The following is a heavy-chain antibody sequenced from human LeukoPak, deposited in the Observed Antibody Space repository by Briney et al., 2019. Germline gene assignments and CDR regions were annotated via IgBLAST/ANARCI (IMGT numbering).Heavy chain of an antibody. CDR1: GGSVSSSTYY. D-gene: IGHD1-26*01. CDR3: AREEGGTFCIDY. J-gene: IGHJ4*02. V-gene: IGHV4-39*07. CDR2: MYHGGST. Sequence: SETLSLTCSVSGGSVSSSTYYWGWIRQPPGKGLEWIGSMYHGGSTYYNPSLKSRVTILRDTSKNQFSLKVTSVTAADTAVYYCAREEGGTFCIDYWGQGTLVTVSS.